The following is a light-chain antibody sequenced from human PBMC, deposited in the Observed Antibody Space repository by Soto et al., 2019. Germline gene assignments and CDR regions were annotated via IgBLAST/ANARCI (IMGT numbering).Light chain of an antibody. CDR2: AAS. CDR3: QKSYSHPLT. Sequence: DIQLIQTPSSLSASVGDRVNITCRASQSGRSYLNWYQYKPGTAPKGLIYAASSLQSGVPSRFTGSASGTDFTLTISSLQPEDFATYCCQKSYSHPLTFGGGTRVE. J-gene: IGKJ4*01. V-gene: IGKV1-39*01. CDR1: QSGRSY.